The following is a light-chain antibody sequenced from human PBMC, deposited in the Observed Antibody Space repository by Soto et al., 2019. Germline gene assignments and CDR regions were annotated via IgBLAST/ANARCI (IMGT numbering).Light chain of an antibody. CDR2: EVS. Sequence: QSVLTQPASVSGSPGQSITISCTGTSSDVGGYNYVSWYQQHPGKAPKLMIYEVSNRPSGVSNRFSGSKSGNTASLTISWLQAEYEADYHCSSYTSSHVVFGGGTKLTVL. CDR1: SSDVGGYNY. J-gene: IGLJ2*01. CDR3: SSYTSSHVV. V-gene: IGLV2-14*01.